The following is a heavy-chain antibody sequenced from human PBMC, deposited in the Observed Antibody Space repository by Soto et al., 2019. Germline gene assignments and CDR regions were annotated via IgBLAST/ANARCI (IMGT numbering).Heavy chain of an antibody. V-gene: IGHV3-30*18. CDR3: AKYGYTHGPADF. D-gene: IGHD5-18*01. CDR1: GFTFSNYG. Sequence: PGGYLRISCAASGFTFSNYGMHWVRQAPGKGLEWVALISSDGSNKYYADSVKGRFTISRDNSKNTLYLQMNSLRAEDTAVYYYAKYGYTHGPADFRGQGTLVTVSS. CDR2: ISSDGSNK. J-gene: IGHJ4*02.